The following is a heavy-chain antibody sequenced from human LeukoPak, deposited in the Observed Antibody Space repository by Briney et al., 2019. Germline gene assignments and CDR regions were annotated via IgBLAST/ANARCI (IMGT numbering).Heavy chain of an antibody. CDR2: ISAYNGNT. J-gene: IGHJ6*03. V-gene: IGHV1-18*01. CDR3: ARERQQLVLERAYYYNYMDV. D-gene: IGHD6-13*01. Sequence: ASVKVSCKASGYTFTSYGISWVRQAPGQGLEWMGWISAYNGNTNYAQKLQGRVTMTTDTSTSTAYMELRSLRSDDTAVYYCARERQQLVLERAYYYNYMDVWGKGTTVTVSS. CDR1: GYTFTSYG.